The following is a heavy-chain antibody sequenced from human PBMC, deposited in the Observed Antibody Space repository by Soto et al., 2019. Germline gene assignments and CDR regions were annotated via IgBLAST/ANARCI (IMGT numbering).Heavy chain of an antibody. V-gene: IGHV4-61*01. CDR1: DGSVSIGTYY. CDR2: IHYSGSN. J-gene: IGHJ4*02. D-gene: IGHD2-21*01. CDR3: TRGGDAYKNGH. Sequence: QVQLQESGPGLVKPSETLSLTCTVSDGSVSIGTYYWSWIRQPPGKGLEWIGFIHYSGSNNYNPSLKSRVPMSVDTSKNQFSLKLTSVNAADTAVYYCTRGGDAYKNGHWGQGTRVTVSS.